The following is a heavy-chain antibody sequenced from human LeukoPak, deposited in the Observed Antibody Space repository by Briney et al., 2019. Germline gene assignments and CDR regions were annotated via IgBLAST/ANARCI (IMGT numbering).Heavy chain of an antibody. CDR1: GGTFSSYA. D-gene: IGHD1-26*01. V-gene: IGHV1-69*13. CDR3: ARGVVGATTGAYSFDY. CDR2: IIPIFGTA. J-gene: IGHJ4*02. Sequence: SVKVSCNASGGTFSSYAISWVRQAPGQGLEWMGGIIPIFGTANYAQKFQGRVTIIADESTSTAYMELSSLRSEDTAVYYCARGVVGATTGAYSFDYWGRGTLVTVSS.